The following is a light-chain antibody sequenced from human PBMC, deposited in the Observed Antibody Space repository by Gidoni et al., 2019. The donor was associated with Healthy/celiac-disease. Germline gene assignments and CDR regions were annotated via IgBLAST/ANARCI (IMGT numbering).Light chain of an antibody. CDR3: QQRSNWPPGLT. V-gene: IGKV3-11*01. CDR1: QSVSSY. Sequence: PGERATLSCRASQSVSSYLAWYQQKPGQAPRLLIYDSSNRATGIPARFSGSGSGTDFTLTISSLEPEDLAVYYCQQRSNWPPGLTFGGGTKVEIK. J-gene: IGKJ4*01. CDR2: DSS.